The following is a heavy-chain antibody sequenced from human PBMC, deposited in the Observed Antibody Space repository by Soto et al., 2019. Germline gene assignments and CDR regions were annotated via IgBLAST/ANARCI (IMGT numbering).Heavy chain of an antibody. V-gene: IGHV1-18*01. CDR3: EKDWYPGFVP. CDR1: RSAIASSG. CDR2: IGPSTHET. J-gene: IGHJ5*02. Sequence: GAPVETCWKECRSAIASSGMTSPRQAPGQGVEWMGWIGPSTHETNYAQKFQGRVTVTTDTSTSTAVIELRNLKSDDTAVYYCEKDWYPGFVPWGPGNLGT. D-gene: IGHD3-9*01.